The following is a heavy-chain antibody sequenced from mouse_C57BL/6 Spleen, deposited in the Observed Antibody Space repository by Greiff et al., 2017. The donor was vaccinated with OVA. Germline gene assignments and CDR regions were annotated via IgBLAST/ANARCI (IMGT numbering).Heavy chain of an antibody. J-gene: IGHJ2*01. CDR1: GYTFTSYW. D-gene: IGHD2-4*01. CDR3: ARGDYDAAAFDY. Sequence: QVQLKQPGAELVRPGSSVKLSCKASGYTFTSYWMDWVKQRPGQGLEWIGNIYPSDSETNYNQKFKDKATLTVDKSSSTAYMQLSSLTSEDSAVYYCARGDYDAAAFDYWGQGTTLTVSS. V-gene: IGHV1-61*01. CDR2: IYPSDSET.